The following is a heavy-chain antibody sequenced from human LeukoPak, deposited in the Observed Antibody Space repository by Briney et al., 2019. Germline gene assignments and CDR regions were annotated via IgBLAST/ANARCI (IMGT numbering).Heavy chain of an antibody. CDR1: GFNFSSYW. CDR3: ARDQTVYDYVWGSYRPTYYFDY. J-gene: IGHJ4*02. CDR2: IRQDGSEK. Sequence: GGSLRLSCAASGFNFSSYWMSWVRQVPGKGVEWVANIRQDGSEKYYVDSVKGRFTISRDNAKNSLYLQMNSLRSEDTAIYYCARDQTVYDYVWGSYRPTYYFDYWGQGTLVTVSS. D-gene: IGHD3-16*02. V-gene: IGHV3-7*01.